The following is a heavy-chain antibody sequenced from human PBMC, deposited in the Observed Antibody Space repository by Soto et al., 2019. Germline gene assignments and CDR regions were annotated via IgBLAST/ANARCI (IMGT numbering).Heavy chain of an antibody. CDR2: INHSGNT. V-gene: IGHV4-34*01. CDR3: ATYSYLLDTSGYHDV. J-gene: IGHJ4*02. D-gene: IGHD3-22*01. CDR1: GASLSDNY. Sequence: SETLSLTCAVYGASLSDNYCNWLRQPPGKGLEWIGEINHSGNTNYNPSLKGRVAISLDRSQNQFSLRLHSMTAADTALYYCATYSYLLDTSGYHDVWGQGLQVTVSS.